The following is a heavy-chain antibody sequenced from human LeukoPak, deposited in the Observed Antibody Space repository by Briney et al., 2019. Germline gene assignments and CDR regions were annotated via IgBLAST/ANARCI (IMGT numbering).Heavy chain of an antibody. J-gene: IGHJ4*02. CDR3: ARDQGRMITFGGGDY. V-gene: IGHV3-13*01. CDR1: GFTFRSYD. D-gene: IGHD3-16*01. Sequence: GGSLRLSCAASGFTFRSYDMHWVRQATGKGLEWVSGIGTAGEIYYPGSVKGRFTISRENAKNSLYLQMNSLRAGDTAVYHCARDQGRMITFGGGDYWGQGTLVTVSS. CDR2: IGTAGEI.